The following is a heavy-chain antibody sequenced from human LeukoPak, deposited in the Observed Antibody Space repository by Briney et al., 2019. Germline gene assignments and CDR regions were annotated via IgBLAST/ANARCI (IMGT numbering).Heavy chain of an antibody. CDR3: ARDGLLWFGELLGDYFDY. J-gene: IGHJ4*02. V-gene: IGHV3-7*01. CDR1: GFTFSSYW. Sequence: GGSLRLSCAASGFTFSSYWVSWVRQAPGKGLEWVANIKQDGSEKYYVDSVKGRFTISRDNAKNSLYLQMNSLRAEDTAVYYCARDGLLWFGELLGDYFDYWGQGTLVTVSS. D-gene: IGHD3-10*01. CDR2: IKQDGSEK.